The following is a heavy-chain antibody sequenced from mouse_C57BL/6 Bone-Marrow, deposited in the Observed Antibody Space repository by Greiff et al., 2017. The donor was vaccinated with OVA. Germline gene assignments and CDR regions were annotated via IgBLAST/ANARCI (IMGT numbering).Heavy chain of an antibody. CDR2: ISSGGSYT. J-gene: IGHJ3*01. V-gene: IGHV5-6*01. CDR3: ARRYDYFAY. CDR1: GFTFSSYG. D-gene: IGHD2-4*01. Sequence: EVQVVESGGDLVKPGGSLKLSCAASGFTFSSYGMSWVRQTPDKRLEWVATISSGGSYTYYPDSVKGRFTISRDNAKNTLYLQMSSLKSEDTAMYYCARRYDYFAYWGQGTLVTVSA.